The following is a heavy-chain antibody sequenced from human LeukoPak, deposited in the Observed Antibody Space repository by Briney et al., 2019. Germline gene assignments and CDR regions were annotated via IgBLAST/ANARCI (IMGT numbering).Heavy chain of an antibody. Sequence: GASVKVSCKASGYTFTSYGISWVRQAPGQGLEWMGWISAYNGNTNYAQKLQGRVTMTTDTSTSTAYMELRSLRSDDTAVYYCARDSKELLWFGELRDFDYWGQGTLVTVSS. V-gene: IGHV1-18*01. D-gene: IGHD3-10*01. CDR1: GYTFTSYG. J-gene: IGHJ4*02. CDR3: ARDSKELLWFGELRDFDY. CDR2: ISAYNGNT.